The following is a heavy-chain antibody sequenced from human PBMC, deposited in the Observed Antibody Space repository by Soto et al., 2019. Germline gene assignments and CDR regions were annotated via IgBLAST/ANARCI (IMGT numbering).Heavy chain of an antibody. CDR2: INPSGGST. CDR3: ARDGAKKPLLITMVRGVIIPTTYYYGGPNWFDP. J-gene: IGHJ5*02. CDR1: GYTFTSYY. D-gene: IGHD3-10*01. V-gene: IGHV1-46*01. Sequence: ASVKVSCKASGYTFTSYYMHWVRQAPGQGLEWMGIINPSGGSTSYAQKFQGRVTMTRDTSTSTVYMELSSLRSEDTAVYYCARDGAKKPLLITMVRGVIIPTTYYYGGPNWFDPWGQGTLVTVSS.